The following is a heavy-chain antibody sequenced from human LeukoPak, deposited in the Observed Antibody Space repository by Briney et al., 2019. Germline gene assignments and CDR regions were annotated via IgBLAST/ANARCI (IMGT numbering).Heavy chain of an antibody. J-gene: IGHJ6*03. D-gene: IGHD6-13*01. CDR3: AKEGPAAGTNYYYYYYMDV. CDR1: GFTFSSYG. Sequence: PGGSLRLSCAASGFTFSSYGMHWVRQAPGKGLEWVAFIRYDGSNKYYADSVKGRFTISRDNSKNTLYLQMNSLRAEDTAVYYCAKEGPAAGTNYYYYYYMDVWGKGTTVTISS. CDR2: IRYDGSNK. V-gene: IGHV3-30*02.